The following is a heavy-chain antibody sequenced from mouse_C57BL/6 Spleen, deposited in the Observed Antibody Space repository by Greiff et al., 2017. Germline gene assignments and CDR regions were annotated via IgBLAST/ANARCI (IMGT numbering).Heavy chain of an antibody. V-gene: IGHV3-6*01. D-gene: IGHD2-10*02. J-gene: IGHJ3*01. CDR2: ISYDGSN. CDR3: AREGYGNYGAY. CDR1: GYSITSGYY. Sequence: EVKLQESGPGLVKPSQSLSLTCSVTGYSITSGYYWYWIRPFPGNKLEWMCYISYDGSNNYNPSLKNRISITRDTSKNQFFLKLNSVTTEDTATYYCAREGYGNYGAYWGQGTLVTVSA.